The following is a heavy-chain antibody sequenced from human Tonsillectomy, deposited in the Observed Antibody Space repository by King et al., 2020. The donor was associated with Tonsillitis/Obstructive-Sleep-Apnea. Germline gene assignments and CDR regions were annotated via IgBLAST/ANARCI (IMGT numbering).Heavy chain of an antibody. CDR1: GGSISSSSYY. J-gene: IGHJ3*02. Sequence: QLQESGPGLVKPSETLSLTCTVSGGSISSSSYYWGWIRQPPGKGLEWIGSIYYSGNTYYNPSLKSRVTISVDTPKNQFSLKLSSVTAADTAVYYCAGLNWGNGDTFDIWGQGTMVTVSS. D-gene: IGHD7-27*01. V-gene: IGHV4-39*01. CDR2: IYYSGNT. CDR3: AGLNWGNGDTFDI.